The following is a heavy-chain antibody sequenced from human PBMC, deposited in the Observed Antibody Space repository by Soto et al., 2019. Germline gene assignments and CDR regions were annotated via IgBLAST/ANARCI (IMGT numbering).Heavy chain of an antibody. CDR1: GFTFSSYG. CDR2: IWYDGSNK. CDR3: ARDPNLKSYGDYRYYYGMDV. D-gene: IGHD4-17*01. Sequence: QVQLVESGGGVVQPGRSLRLSCAASGFTFSSYGMHWVRQAPGKGLEWVAVIWYDGSNKYYADSVKGRFNIPRDNSKNTLDLQMNSLRAEDTAVYYCARDPNLKSYGDYRYYYGMDVWGQGTTVTVSS. V-gene: IGHV3-33*01. J-gene: IGHJ6*02.